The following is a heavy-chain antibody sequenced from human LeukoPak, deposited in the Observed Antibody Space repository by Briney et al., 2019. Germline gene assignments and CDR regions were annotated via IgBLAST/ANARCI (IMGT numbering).Heavy chain of an antibody. CDR2: INPKSGGT. V-gene: IGHV1-2*02. J-gene: IGHJ4*02. CDR1: GYTFSGYY. CDR3: ARNNVRWSIDY. Sequence: ASVKVSCKASGYTFSGYYMHWVRQAPGQGLEWMGWINPKSGGTNEAQKFHDRVTMTRDTSIRTAYMEVSRLRSDDTAVYYCARNNVRWSIDYWGQGTLVTVSS. D-gene: IGHD4-23*01.